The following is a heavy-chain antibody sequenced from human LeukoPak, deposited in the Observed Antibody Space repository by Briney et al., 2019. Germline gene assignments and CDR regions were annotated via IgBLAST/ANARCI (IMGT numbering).Heavy chain of an antibody. J-gene: IGHJ3*02. V-gene: IGHV3-9*01. CDR2: ISWNSGSI. CDR3: AKFSILYSSGWYEDAFDI. D-gene: IGHD6-19*01. Sequence: PGGSLRLSCAASGFTFDDYAMHWVRQAPGKGLEWVSGISWNSGSIGYADSVKGRFTISRDNAKNSLYLQMNSLRAEDTALYYCAKFSILYSSGWYEDAFDIWGQGTMVTVSS. CDR1: GFTFDDYA.